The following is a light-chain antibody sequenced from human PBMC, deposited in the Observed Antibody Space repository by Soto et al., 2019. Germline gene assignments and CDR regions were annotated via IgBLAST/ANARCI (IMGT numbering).Light chain of an antibody. CDR2: AAS. CDR3: QQVYRTPLT. J-gene: IGKJ4*01. Sequence: DVQMTPSPSSLSASVVDRVTITCRASQSISNYLNWYQQKPGKAPKLLIYAASSLQSGVPSRFSGSGSGTDFTLTISSLQPEDFVTYYCQQVYRTPLTFGGGTKVDIK. CDR1: QSISNY. V-gene: IGKV1-39*01.